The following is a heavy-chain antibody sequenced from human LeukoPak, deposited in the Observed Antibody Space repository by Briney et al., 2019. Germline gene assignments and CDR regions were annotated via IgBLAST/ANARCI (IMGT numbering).Heavy chain of an antibody. CDR3: ARKDCSSTSCYSPFDI. CDR2: INHSGST. CDR1: GGSFSGSY. V-gene: IGHV4-34*01. Sequence: SETLSLTCAVYGGSFSGSYWSWIRQPPGKGLEWIGEINHSGSTNYNPSLKSRVTISVDTSKNQFSLKLSSVTAADTAVYYCARKDCSSTSCYSPFDIWGQGTMVTVSS. J-gene: IGHJ3*02. D-gene: IGHD2-2*01.